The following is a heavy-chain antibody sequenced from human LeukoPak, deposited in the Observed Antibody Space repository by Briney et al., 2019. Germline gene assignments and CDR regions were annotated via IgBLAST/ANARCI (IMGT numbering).Heavy chain of an antibody. CDR2: IRYDGSNK. J-gene: IGHJ6*03. Sequence: GGSLRLSCAASRFTFSSYGMHWVRQAPGKGLEWVAFIRYDGSNKYYADSVKGRLTISRDNSKNTLYLQMNSLRAEDTAVYYCAKGDTIFGVVISPMDVWGKGTTVTVSS. V-gene: IGHV3-30*02. CDR1: RFTFSSYG. CDR3: AKGDTIFGVVISPMDV. D-gene: IGHD3-3*01.